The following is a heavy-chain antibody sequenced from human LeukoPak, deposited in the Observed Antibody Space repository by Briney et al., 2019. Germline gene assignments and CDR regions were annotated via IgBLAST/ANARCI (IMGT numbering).Heavy chain of an antibody. CDR2: IYTSGST. J-gene: IGHJ5*02. Sequence: PSETLSLTCTVSGGSISSYYWSWIRQPAGKGLEWIGRIYTSGSTNYNPSLKSRVTMSVDTFKNQFSLKLSSVTAADTAVYYCARVARITIFGVVFNWFDPWGQGTLVTVSS. D-gene: IGHD3-3*01. CDR3: ARVARITIFGVVFNWFDP. CDR1: GGSISSYY. V-gene: IGHV4-4*07.